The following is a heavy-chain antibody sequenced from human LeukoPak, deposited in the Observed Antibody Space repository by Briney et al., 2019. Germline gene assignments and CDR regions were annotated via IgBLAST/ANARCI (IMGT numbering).Heavy chain of an antibody. CDR2: IYPGDSDT. CDR3: ARLPPPPPYFGVVIKGDYGMDV. CDR1: GYSFTSYW. J-gene: IGHJ6*02. D-gene: IGHD3-3*01. V-gene: IGHV5-51*01. Sequence: GESLKISCKGSGYSFTSYWIGWVRQMPGKGLEWMGIIYPGDSDTRYSPSFQGQVTISADKSISTAYLQWSSLKASDTAMYYCARLPPPPPYFGVVIKGDYGMDVWGQGTTVTVSS.